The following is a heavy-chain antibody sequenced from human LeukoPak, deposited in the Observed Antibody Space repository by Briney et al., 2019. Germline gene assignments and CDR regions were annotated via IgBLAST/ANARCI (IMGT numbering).Heavy chain of an antibody. Sequence: GGSLRLSCAASGFTFSSYWMSWVRQAPGKGLEWVANIKQDGREKYYVDSVKGRFTIPRDNAKNSLYLQMNSLRAEDTAVYYCARVEDYDILTGFDYWGQGTLVTVSS. CDR3: ARVEDYDILTGFDY. D-gene: IGHD3-9*01. J-gene: IGHJ4*02. CDR2: IKQDGREK. CDR1: GFTFSSYW. V-gene: IGHV3-7*01.